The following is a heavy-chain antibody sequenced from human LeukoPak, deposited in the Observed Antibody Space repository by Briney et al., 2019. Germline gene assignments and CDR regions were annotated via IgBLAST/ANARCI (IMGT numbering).Heavy chain of an antibody. Sequence: PSETLSLTCTVSGGSISSGSYYWSWIWQPAGKGLEWIGRIYTSGSTNYNPSLKSRVTISVDTSKNQFSLKLSSVTAADTAVYYCAREENYYDSSGYRRDHYYYMDVWGKGTTVTVSS. J-gene: IGHJ6*03. CDR2: IYTSGST. V-gene: IGHV4-61*02. CDR3: AREENYYDSSGYRRDHYYYMDV. D-gene: IGHD3-22*01. CDR1: GGSISSGSYY.